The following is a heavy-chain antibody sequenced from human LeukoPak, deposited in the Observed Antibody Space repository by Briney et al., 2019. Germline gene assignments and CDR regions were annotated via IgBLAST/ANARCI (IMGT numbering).Heavy chain of an antibody. CDR1: GFTFSSYA. V-gene: IGHV3-23*01. CDR2: ISDGGVIT. J-gene: IGHJ4*02. D-gene: IGHD3-22*01. CDR3: AREQWFRWEY. Sequence: GGSLRLSCVASGFTFSSYAMTWVRQAPGKGLEWVSGISDGGVITYYADCVKGRFTISRDNSKNTLYLQMNSLRAEDTAVYYCAREQWFRWEYWGQGILVTVSS.